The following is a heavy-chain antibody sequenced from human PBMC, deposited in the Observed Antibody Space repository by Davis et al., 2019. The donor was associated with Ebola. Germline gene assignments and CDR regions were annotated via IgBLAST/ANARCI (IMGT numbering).Heavy chain of an antibody. J-gene: IGHJ4*02. Sequence: GGSLRLSCAATGFTFSNYGMHWVRQAPGKGLEWVSSISGSGGSTYYADSVKGRFTISRDNSKKTLYLQMNSLRAEDTAVYYCAKVDYGGNSPDYWGQGTLVTVSS. V-gene: IGHV3-23*01. CDR1: GFTFSNYG. CDR3: AKVDYGGNSPDY. CDR2: ISGSGGST. D-gene: IGHD4-23*01.